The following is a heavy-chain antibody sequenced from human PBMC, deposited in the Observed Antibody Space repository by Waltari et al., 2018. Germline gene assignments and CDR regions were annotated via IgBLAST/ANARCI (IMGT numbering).Heavy chain of an antibody. CDR2: IKEDGSEK. Sequence: EVQLVGSGGGLVEPGGSLSLSCAASEFPFVYYWVTWVRQAPGKGLEWVANIKEDGSEKYYVDSVKGRFTISRDNAKNSLYLQRSSLRVEDTAVYYCATQSWSNFEYWGQGTLVTVSS. J-gene: IGHJ4*02. CDR1: EFPFVYYW. D-gene: IGHD3-3*01. CDR3: ATQSWSNFEY. V-gene: IGHV3-7*01.